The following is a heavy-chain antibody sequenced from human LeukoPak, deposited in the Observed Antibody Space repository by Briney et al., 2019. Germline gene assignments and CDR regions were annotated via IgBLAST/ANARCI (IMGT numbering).Heavy chain of an antibody. J-gene: IGHJ3*02. CDR3: ARGVLLWFGELLRGAFDI. CDR2: ISAYNGNT. CDR1: GYTFTSYG. V-gene: IGHV1-18*01. Sequence: ASVKVSCKASGYTFTSYGISWVRQAPGQGLEWMGWISAYNGNTNYAQKLQGRVTMTTDTSTSTAYMELRSLRSDDTAVYYCARGVLLWFGELLRGAFDIWGQGTMVTVSS. D-gene: IGHD3-10*01.